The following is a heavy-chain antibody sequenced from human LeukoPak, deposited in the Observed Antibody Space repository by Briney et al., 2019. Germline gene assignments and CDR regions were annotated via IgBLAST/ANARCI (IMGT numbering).Heavy chain of an antibody. CDR3: ARGHITMVRGVIRGEHYFDY. D-gene: IGHD3-10*01. J-gene: IGHJ4*02. CDR1: GGTFSSYA. V-gene: IGHV1-69*01. Sequence: ASVKVSCKASGGTFSSYAISWVRQAPGQGLEWMGVIIPIFGTANYAQKFQGRVTITADESTSTAYMELSSLRSEDTAVYYCARGHITMVRGVIRGEHYFDYWGQGTLVTVSS. CDR2: IIPIFGTA.